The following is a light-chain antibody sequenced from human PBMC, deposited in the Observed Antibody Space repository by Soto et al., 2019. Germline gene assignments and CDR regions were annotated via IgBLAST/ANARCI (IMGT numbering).Light chain of an antibody. J-gene: IGKJ4*01. CDR1: QSISSY. V-gene: IGKV3-11*01. CDR3: QLRGNCSSALA. CDR2: DAS. Sequence: EIVLTQSPATLSLSPGERATLSCRASQSISSYLAWYQQKPGQAPRLLIYDASNRATGIPARFSGGGSETDSTFTIGSLVPVDFGVYYGQLRGNCSSALAVGGGTKVESK.